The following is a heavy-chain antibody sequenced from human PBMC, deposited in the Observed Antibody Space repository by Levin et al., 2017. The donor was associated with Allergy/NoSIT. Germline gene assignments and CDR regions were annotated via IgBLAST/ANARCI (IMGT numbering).Heavy chain of an antibody. CDR1: GFNFSNYG. CDR2: ISNDGRSN. V-gene: IGHV3-30*03. D-gene: IGHD3-22*01. J-gene: IGHJ4*02. Sequence: AGGSLRLSCAASGFNFSNYGMHWVRQTPGKGLEWVAVISNDGRSNYYGDSVKGRFTVSRDNSKNTVYLQMNSLRTEDTAVYYCASGTYYYDNSGSRDFDYWGQGSLVTVSS. CDR3: ASGTYYYDNSGSRDFDY.